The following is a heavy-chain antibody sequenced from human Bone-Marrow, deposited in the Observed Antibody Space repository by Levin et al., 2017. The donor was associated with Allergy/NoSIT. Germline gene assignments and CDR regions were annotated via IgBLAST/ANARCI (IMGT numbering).Heavy chain of an antibody. CDR1: GGSISSGDYY. CDR3: ARTALDSGDDPSRAYWYFDL. V-gene: IGHV4-30-4*01. Sequence: LRLSCTVSGGSISSGDYYWNWIRQSPGKGLEWIGYTDYTGSTDYHPSLKSRVTISADTSKNQFSLRLTSVTAADSAVYFCARTALDSGDDPSRAYWYFDLWGRGTLVTVSS. D-gene: IGHD4-17*01. CDR2: TDYTGST. J-gene: IGHJ2*01.